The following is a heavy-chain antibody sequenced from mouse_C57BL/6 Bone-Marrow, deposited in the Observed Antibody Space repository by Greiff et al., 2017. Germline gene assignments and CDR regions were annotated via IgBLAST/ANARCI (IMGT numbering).Heavy chain of an antibody. V-gene: IGHV5-6*02. CDR3: ARHETGTRYFDV. D-gene: IGHD4-1*01. J-gene: IGHJ1*03. CDR2: ISSGGSYN. CDR1: GFTFSSYG. Sequence: EVKLVESGGDLVKPGGSLKLSCAASGFTFSSYGMSWVRQTPDKRLEWVATISSGGSYNYYPDSVKGRFTISRDNAKKTLYLQMSSLKAEDTAMYYCARHETGTRYFDVWGTGTTVTVSS.